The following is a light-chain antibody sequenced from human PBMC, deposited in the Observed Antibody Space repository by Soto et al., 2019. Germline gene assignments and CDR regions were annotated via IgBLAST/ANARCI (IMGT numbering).Light chain of an antibody. CDR3: QQYNNWPRGT. V-gene: IGKV3-15*01. CDR1: QSVSSN. Sequence: EIVMTQSPATLSVSPGERATLSCRASQSVSSNLAWYQQKPGQPPRLLIYGASTRATGIPARFSGSGSGTEFTLTISSLQSEDFAVYYCQQYNNWPRGTFGQGTKVDIK. J-gene: IGKJ1*01. CDR2: GAS.